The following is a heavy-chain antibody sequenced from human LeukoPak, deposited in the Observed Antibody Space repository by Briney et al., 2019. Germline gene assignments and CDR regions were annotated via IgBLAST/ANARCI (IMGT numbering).Heavy chain of an antibody. V-gene: IGHV3-74*01. J-gene: IGHJ4*02. CDR1: GFTFSSYW. Sequence: GRSLRLSCAASGFTFSSYWMHWVRQAPGKGLVWVSRINTDGSSTTYADSVKGRFTISRDNAKNTLYLQMNSLRAEDTAVYYCARNLDTDMFDYWGQGTLVTVSS. CDR2: INTDGSST. D-gene: IGHD5-18*01. CDR3: ARNLDTDMFDY.